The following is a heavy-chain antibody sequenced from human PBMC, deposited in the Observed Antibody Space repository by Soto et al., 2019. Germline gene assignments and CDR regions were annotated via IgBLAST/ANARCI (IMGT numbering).Heavy chain of an antibody. J-gene: IGHJ6*02. CDR1: GGTFNNYA. CDR2: IVPIFAIV. Sequence: SVKVSCKASGGTFNNYALTWVRQAPGQGLEWMGGIVPIFAIVNYAERFQGRVTITADKFTSTVYMEMSTLNSEDTAVYYCARDYYDSTGHAKYYYYGLDVWGQGTAVTVSS. CDR3: ARDYYDSTGHAKYYYYGLDV. D-gene: IGHD3-22*01. V-gene: IGHV1-69*10.